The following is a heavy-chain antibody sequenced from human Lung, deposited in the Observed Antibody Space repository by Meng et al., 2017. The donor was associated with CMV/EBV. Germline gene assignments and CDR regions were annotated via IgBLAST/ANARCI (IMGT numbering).Heavy chain of an antibody. CDR2: MNPTSGGT. D-gene: IGHD2-2*01. CDR3: VIRMYCTSSKWHSDY. Sequence: ASXXVSXKTVGHTFTSHDINWVRQATGQGLESVGWMNPTSGGTGYAQNFQGRISMTGDSSISTAYMELTGLRSEDTAVYYCVIRMYCTSSKWHSDYWGQGXAVTVSS. CDR1: GHTFTSHD. J-gene: IGHJ4*02. V-gene: IGHV1-8*01.